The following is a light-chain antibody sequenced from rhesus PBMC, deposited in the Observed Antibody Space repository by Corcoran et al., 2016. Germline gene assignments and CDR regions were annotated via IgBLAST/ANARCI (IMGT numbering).Light chain of an antibody. J-gene: IGKJ2*01. CDR1: QGISNW. V-gene: IGKV1-69*01. CDR2: KAS. Sequence: DIQMTQSPSSLSASIGDRVTITCRASQGISNWLAWYHQKPGNAPNLLIYKASKLQTGVPSRFSGGGSGTDFTLTISSLQSEDIATYYCPRPENSPYSFDQGTKVEI. CDR3: PRPENSPYS.